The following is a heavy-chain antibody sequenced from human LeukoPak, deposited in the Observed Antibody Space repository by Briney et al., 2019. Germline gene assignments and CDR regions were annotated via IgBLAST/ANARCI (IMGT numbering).Heavy chain of an antibody. CDR3: ARGGYSYGYSSHYYYMDV. V-gene: IGHV1-69*06. CDR1: GGTFSSYA. Sequence: ASVKVSCKASGGTFSSYAISWVRQAPGQGLEWMGGIIPIFGTANYAQKSQGRVTITADKSTSTAYMELSSLRSEDTAVYYCARGGYSYGYSSHYYYMDVWGKGTTVTVSS. J-gene: IGHJ6*03. CDR2: IIPIFGTA. D-gene: IGHD5-18*01.